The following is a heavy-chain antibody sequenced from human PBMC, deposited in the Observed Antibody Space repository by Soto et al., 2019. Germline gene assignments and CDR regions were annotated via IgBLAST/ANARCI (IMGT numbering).Heavy chain of an antibody. Sequence: ASVKVSCKPSGYPFTDLYSHWVRQAPGRGLEWMGWIDPRSGASRKTQRFQGRFTMTRDTSTNTVYMELSSLRSDDTAVSFCASDNYGPLDYWGQRTLVAVSP. CDR3: ASDNYGPLDY. CDR2: IDPRSGAS. J-gene: IGHJ4*02. D-gene: IGHD3-10*01. V-gene: IGHV1-2*02. CDR1: GYPFTDLY.